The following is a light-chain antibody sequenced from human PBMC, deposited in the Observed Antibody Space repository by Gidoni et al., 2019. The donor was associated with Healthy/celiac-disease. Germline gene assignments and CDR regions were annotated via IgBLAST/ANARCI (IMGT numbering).Light chain of an antibody. CDR3: QQYYSTPPWT. Sequence: DIVMTQSPDSLAVSLGERATINCKSSQSVLYSSNNKHYLAWYQQKPGQPPKLLIYWASTRESGVPDRFSGRGSGTDFTLTISSLQAEDVAVYYCQQYYSTPPWTFGQGTKVEIK. J-gene: IGKJ1*01. CDR2: WAS. V-gene: IGKV4-1*01. CDR1: QSVLYSSNNKHY.